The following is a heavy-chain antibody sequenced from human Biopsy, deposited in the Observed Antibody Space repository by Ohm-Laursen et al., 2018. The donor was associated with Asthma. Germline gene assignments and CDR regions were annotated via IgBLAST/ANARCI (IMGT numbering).Heavy chain of an antibody. D-gene: IGHD2-21*01. J-gene: IGHJ4*02. CDR1: GFTFSGYS. V-gene: IGHV3-48*01. CDR3: AKATLGDIGKDY. Sequence: SLRLSCAASGFTFSGYSMNWVRQAPGKGLEWVSYINYKSSSIYYADSVKGRFTVSRDNARNSLFLQMNSLRVEDTGLYYCAKATLGDIGKDYWGQGTLVTVSS. CDR2: INYKSSSI.